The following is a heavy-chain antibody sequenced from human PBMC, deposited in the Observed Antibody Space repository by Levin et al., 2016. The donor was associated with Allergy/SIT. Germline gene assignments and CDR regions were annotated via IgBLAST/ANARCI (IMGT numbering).Heavy chain of an antibody. J-gene: IGHJ6*02. V-gene: IGHV6-1*01. D-gene: IGHD6-6*01. CDR2: TYYRSKWYN. CDR3: AGSRYSSSPTHYYYGMDV. CDR1: GDSVSSNSAA. Sequence: SETLSLTCAISGDSVSSNSAAWNWIRQSPSRGLEWLGRTYYRSKWYNDYAVSVKSRITINPDTSKNQFSLQLNSVTPEDTAVYYCAGSRYSSSPTHYYYGMDVWGQGTTVTVSS.